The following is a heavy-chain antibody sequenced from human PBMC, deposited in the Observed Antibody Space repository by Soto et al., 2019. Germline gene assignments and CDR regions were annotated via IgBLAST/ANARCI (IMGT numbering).Heavy chain of an antibody. V-gene: IGHV4-4*07. CDR2: RYSTGNT. J-gene: IGHJ4*02. D-gene: IGHD1-1*01. CDR3: AREFGDNCNDEAY. Sequence: SETLSLTCSVSGGSISSYHWSWIRQPAGKGLEWIGRRYSTGNTNYNPSLKSRVTVSIDTSKNQFFLRLNSVTAADSAVYYGAREFGDNCNDEAYWGQGTAVTVSS. CDR1: GGSISSYH.